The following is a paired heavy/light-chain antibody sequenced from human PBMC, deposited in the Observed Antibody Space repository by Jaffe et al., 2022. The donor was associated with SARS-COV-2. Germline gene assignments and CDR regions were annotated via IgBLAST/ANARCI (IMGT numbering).Heavy chain of an antibody. V-gene: IGHV3-15*01. J-gene: IGHJ4*02. CDR3: TKEGPVSYGSGSYVN. Sequence: EVQLVESGGGLVKPGGSLRLSCAASGFTLADAWMSWVRQAPGKGLEWVGRIKSKVDNAGTDYAAPVKGRFTLSRDDSENTLYLQMNSLKTEDTAVYYCTKEGPVSYGSGSYVNWGQGTLVTVTS. CDR1: GFTLADAW. CDR2: IKSKVDNAGT. D-gene: IGHD3-10*01.
Light chain of an antibody. V-gene: IGKV1-5*03. CDR3: QQYYSFST. J-gene: IGKJ1*01. CDR1: QSFSGW. Sequence: DIHMTQSPSTLSASVGDRVTITCRASQSFSGWLAWYQQKPGKAPKLLIYRASILEIGVPSRFSGSGSGTEYTLTISSLQPDDFATYYCQQYYSFSTFGQGTKVEIK. CDR2: RAS.